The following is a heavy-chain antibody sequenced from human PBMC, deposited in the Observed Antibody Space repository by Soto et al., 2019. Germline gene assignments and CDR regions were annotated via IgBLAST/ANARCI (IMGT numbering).Heavy chain of an antibody. Sequence: GGSLRLSCAASGFTFSSYAMSWVRQAPGKGLEWVSAISGSGGSTYYADSVKGRFTISRDNSKNTLYLQMNSRRAEDTAVYDCAKDRPLYCYDSSGYYDYWGQGTLVTVSS. V-gene: IGHV3-23*01. CDR2: ISGSGGST. CDR3: AKDRPLYCYDSSGYYDY. D-gene: IGHD3-22*01. J-gene: IGHJ4*02. CDR1: GFTFSSYA.